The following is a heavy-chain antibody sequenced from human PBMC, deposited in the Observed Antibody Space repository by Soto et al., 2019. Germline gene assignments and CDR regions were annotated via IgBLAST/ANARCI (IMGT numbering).Heavy chain of an antibody. CDR2: IKTKPKGYTT. CDR3: VRGSEDNGNILEY. J-gene: IGHJ4*02. CDR1: GFTFSDYY. D-gene: IGHD3-10*01. V-gene: IGHV3-72*01. Sequence: GGSLRLSCVVSGFTFSDYYMTWVRQALGKGLEWVGRIKTKPKGYTTDYGASVKGRITVSRDDAENSLFLQLNSLKIADTAVYYCVRGSEDNGNILEYWGQGTLVTVSS.